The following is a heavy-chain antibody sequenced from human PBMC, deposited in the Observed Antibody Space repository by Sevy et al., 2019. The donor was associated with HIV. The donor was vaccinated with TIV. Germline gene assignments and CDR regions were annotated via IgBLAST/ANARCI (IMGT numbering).Heavy chain of an antibody. CDR3: AKGYTYGPNPALGY. CDR1: GGPISTSSFY. Sequence: SETLSLTCAVSGGPISTSSFYWGWIRQPPGKGLEWIGTMSYGGSTYYNPSRKSRVTISVDTSKNQFSLKLSSVTAADTAVYYCAKGYTYGPNPALGYWGQGTLVTVSS. J-gene: IGHJ4*02. V-gene: IGHV4-39*01. D-gene: IGHD5-18*01. CDR2: MSYGGST.